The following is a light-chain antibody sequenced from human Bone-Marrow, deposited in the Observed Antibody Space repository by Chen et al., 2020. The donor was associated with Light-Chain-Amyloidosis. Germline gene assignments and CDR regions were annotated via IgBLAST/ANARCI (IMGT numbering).Light chain of an antibody. CDR3: ATWEDSLSGWV. CDR2: RNN. J-gene: IGLJ3*02. CDR1: SSNIGSNY. Sequence: QSVLTQPPSASGTPGQRVTISCSGSSSNIGSNYVSWYQQLPGTAPKLLIYRNNQRPSGVPHRFSVSKSGTSASLALSGLRSEDEADYYCATWEDSLSGWVFGGGTKLTVL. V-gene: IGLV1-47*01.